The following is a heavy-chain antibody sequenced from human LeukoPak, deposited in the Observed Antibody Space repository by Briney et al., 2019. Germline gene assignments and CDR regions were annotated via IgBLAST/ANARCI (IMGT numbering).Heavy chain of an antibody. CDR3: VREREQRDKRRYATGFDY. V-gene: IGHV4-34*01. Sequence: SETLSLTCAVYGGSFSGFYWSWLRQPPGQGLEWIGEINHSGSPDYNPSLKSRVTMSVDTSRNQFSLKLSSVTAADTAVYYCVREREQRDKRRYATGFDYWGQGTLVTVSS. CDR2: INHSGSP. CDR1: GGSFSGFY. D-gene: IGHD3-9*01. J-gene: IGHJ4*02.